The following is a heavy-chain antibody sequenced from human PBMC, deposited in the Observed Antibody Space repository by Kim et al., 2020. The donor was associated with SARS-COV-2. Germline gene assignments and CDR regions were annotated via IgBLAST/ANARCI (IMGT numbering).Heavy chain of an antibody. CDR3: AKDTPVTVESCQLDYMDV. Sequence: GGSLRLSCAASGFTFSSYGMHWVRQAPGKGLEWVAVISYDGSNRYYADSVKGRFTISRDNSKNTVYLQVNSLRVEDTAVYYCAKDTPVTVESCQLDYMDVWGKGTTVTVSS. CDR1: GFTFSSYG. D-gene: IGHD4-17*01. V-gene: IGHV3-30*18. CDR2: ISYDGSNR. J-gene: IGHJ6*03.